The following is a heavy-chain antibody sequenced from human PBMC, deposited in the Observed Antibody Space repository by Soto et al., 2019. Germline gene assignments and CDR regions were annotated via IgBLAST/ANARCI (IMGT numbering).Heavy chain of an antibody. V-gene: IGHV4-59*01. D-gene: IGHD3-22*01. J-gene: IGHJ4*02. CDR3: ARDYYDSSGYYYFDY. Sequence: SETLSLTCTVSGGSISSYYWSWIRQPPGKGLEWIGYIYYSGSTNYNPSLKSRVTISVATSKNQFSLKLSSVTAADTAVYYCARDYYDSSGYYYFDYWGQGTLVTVSS. CDR1: GGSISSYY. CDR2: IYYSGST.